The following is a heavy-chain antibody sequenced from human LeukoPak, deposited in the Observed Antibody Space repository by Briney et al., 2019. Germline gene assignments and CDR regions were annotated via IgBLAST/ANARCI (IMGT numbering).Heavy chain of an antibody. J-gene: IGHJ3*02. CDR3: ARECRTTMVRGVISRCAFDI. V-gene: IGHV1-69*13. CDR2: IIPIFGTA. CDR1: GGTFSSYA. Sequence: SVKVSCKASGGTFSSYAISWVRQAPGQGLEWMGGIIPIFGTANYAQKFQGRVTITADESTSTAYMELSSLRSEDTAVYYCARECRTTMVRGVISRCAFDIWGQGTMVTVSS. D-gene: IGHD3-10*01.